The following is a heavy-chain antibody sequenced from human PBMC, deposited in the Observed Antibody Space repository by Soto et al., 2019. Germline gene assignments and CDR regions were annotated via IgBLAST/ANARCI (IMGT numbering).Heavy chain of an antibody. CDR2: ISGSGGST. CDR1: GFTFSSHA. V-gene: IGHV3-23*01. D-gene: IGHD6-13*01. CDR3: AKHQLVSVSGWFDP. Sequence: EVQLLESGGGLVQPGGSLRLSCAASGFTFSSHARSWVRQAPGKGLEWVSAISGSGGSTYYADSVKGRFTISRDNSKNTLYLRTNSLRAEDTAVYYCAKHQLVSVSGWFDPWGRGTLVTVSS. J-gene: IGHJ5*02.